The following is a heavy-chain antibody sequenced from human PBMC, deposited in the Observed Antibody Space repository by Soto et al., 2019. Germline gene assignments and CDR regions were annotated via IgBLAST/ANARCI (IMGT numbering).Heavy chain of an antibody. V-gene: IGHV1-18*01. CDR1: GYTFTSCG. Sequence: QVQLVQSGAEVKKPGASVKVSCKASGYTFTSCGISWVRQAPGQGLEWMGWIRAYNGNTNYPQKLRGRVTMTTDTSTSTVYLELRSLRSDDTAVYYCAREGPPRLNWGQGTLVPVSS. CDR2: IRAYNGNT. CDR3: AREGPPRLN. J-gene: IGHJ4*02.